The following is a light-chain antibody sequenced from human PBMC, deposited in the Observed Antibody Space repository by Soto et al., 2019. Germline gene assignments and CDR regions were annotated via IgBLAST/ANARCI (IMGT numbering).Light chain of an antibody. CDR1: SSDVGRYNI. V-gene: IGLV2-23*01. CDR3: CSYAGSSTYV. CDR2: EGS. Sequence: QSVLPQPASVSVSPGQSITISCTGTSSDVGRYNIVSWYQQHPGKAPKLMIYEGSKRPSGVSNRFSGSKSGNTASLTISGLQAEDEADYYCCSYAGSSTYVFGTGTKLTVL. J-gene: IGLJ1*01.